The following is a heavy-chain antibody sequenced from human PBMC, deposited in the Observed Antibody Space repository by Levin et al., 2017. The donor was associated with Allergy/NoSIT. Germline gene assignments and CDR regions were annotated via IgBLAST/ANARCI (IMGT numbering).Heavy chain of an antibody. CDR2: ISSSSSTI. CDR1: GFTFSSYS. CDR3: ARGDYGDYEGRNWFDP. D-gene: IGHD4-17*01. V-gene: IGHV3-48*02. Sequence: GESLKISCAASGFTFSSYSMNWVRQAPGKGLEWVSYISSSSSTIYYADSVKGRFTISRDNAKNSLYLQMNSLRDEDTAVYYCARGDYGDYEGRNWFDPWGQGTLVTVSS. J-gene: IGHJ5*02.